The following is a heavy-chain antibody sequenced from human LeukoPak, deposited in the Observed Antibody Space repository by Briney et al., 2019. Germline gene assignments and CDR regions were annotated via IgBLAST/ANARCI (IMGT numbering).Heavy chain of an antibody. CDR3: ARDLESDEGDYGDVLPGY. V-gene: IGHV1-18*04. CDR2: ISVHHGTT. CDR1: GYTFSSYH. D-gene: IGHD4-17*01. Sequence: ASVKVSCKASGYTFSSYHIHWVRQAPGQGLESMGWISVHHGTTHYVERFHGRLTLTTDTSTRTAYMELKSLTSDDTAIYYCARDLESDEGDYGDVLPGYWGQGTLVTVSS. J-gene: IGHJ4*02.